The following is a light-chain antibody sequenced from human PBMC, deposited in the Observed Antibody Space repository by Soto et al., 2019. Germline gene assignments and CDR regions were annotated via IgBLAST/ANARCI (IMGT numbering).Light chain of an antibody. Sequence: QSALTQPASVSGSPGQSITISCTGTSSDVGTYNSVSWYQQYPGKDPKLMIHDVSNRPSGVSNRFSGSKSDNTASLTISGLQAEDEADYYCSSYTSSSSDVFGSGTKLTVL. J-gene: IGLJ1*01. CDR3: SSYTSSSSDV. CDR2: DVS. CDR1: SSDVGTYNS. V-gene: IGLV2-14*01.